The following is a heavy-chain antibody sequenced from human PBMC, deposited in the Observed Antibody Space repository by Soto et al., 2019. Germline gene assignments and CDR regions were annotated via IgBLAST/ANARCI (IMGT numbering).Heavy chain of an antibody. CDR1: GYTFTSYA. CDR2: INAGNGNT. CDR3: ARDPAGGCSGGSCYSSQNWFDP. V-gene: IGHV1-3*01. Sequence: QVQLVQSGAEVKKPGASVKVSCKASGYTFTSYAMHWVRQAPGQRLEWMGWINAGNGNTKYSQKFQGRVTITRDTSASTADMELSSLRSEDTAVYYCARDPAGGCSGGSCYSSQNWFDPWGQGTLVTVSS. D-gene: IGHD2-15*01. J-gene: IGHJ5*02.